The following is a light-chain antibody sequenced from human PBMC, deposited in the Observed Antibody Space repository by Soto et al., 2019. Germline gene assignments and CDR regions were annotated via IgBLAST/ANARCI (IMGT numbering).Light chain of an antibody. CDR1: QSVSTPY. CDR3: QQYGTSPYT. V-gene: IGKV3-20*01. Sequence: EIVLTQSPGTLSLSPGERATLSCRASQSVSTPYLAWYQQRPGQAPRLLIYGTSRRATGIPDKFSGSGSGTDFTLTISRLEPEDFAVYYCQQYGTSPYTFGQGTKL. CDR2: GTS. J-gene: IGKJ2*01.